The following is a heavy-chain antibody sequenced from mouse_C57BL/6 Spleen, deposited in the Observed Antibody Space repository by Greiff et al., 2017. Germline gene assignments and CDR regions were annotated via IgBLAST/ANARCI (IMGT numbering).Heavy chain of an antibody. V-gene: IGHV1-63*01. CDR2: IYPGGGYT. D-gene: IGHD1-1*01. J-gene: IGHJ2*01. CDR3: YYYDSSYGGFDY. CDR1: GYTFTNYW. Sequence: VKVVESGAELVRPGTSVKMSCKASGYTFTNYWIGWAKQRPGHGLEWIGDIYPGGGYTNYNEKFKGKATLTADKSSSTAYMQFSSLTSEDSAIYYCYYYDSSYGGFDYWGQGTTLTVSS.